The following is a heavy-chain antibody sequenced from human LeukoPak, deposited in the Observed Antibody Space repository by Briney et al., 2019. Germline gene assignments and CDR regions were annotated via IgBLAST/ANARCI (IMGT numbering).Heavy chain of an antibody. CDR2: ISAYNGNT. Sequence: GASVKVSCKASGYTFTSYGISWVRQAPGQGLEWMGWISAYNGNTNYAQKLQGRVTMTTDTSTSTAYMELRSLRSDDTAVYYCVRELQFRARSAPFPLYYWGQGALVTVSS. D-gene: IGHD3-3*01. J-gene: IGHJ4*02. V-gene: IGHV1-18*01. CDR3: VRELQFRARSAPFPLYY. CDR1: GYTFTSYG.